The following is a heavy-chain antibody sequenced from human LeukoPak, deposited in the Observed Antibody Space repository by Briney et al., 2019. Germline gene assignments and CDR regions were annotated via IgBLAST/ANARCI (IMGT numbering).Heavy chain of an antibody. CDR1: GGTFSSYA. D-gene: IGHD3-22*01. CDR2: IIPFFGTA. J-gene: IGHJ4*02. V-gene: IGHV1-69*05. Sequence: SVTVSCKASGGTFSSYAISWPRQAPGQGLEWMGGIIPFFGTANYAQKFQGRVTITTDESTSTAYMELSSLRSEDTAVYYCATQTYYYDSSGYYSFDYWGQGTLVTVSS. CDR3: ATQTYYYDSSGYYSFDY.